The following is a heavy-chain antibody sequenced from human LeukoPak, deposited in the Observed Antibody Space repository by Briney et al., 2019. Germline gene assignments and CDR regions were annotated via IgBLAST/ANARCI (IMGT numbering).Heavy chain of an antibody. V-gene: IGHV3-23*01. CDR1: GFTFSSYA. Sequence: GGSLRLSCAASGFTFSSYAMHWVRQAPGKGLEWVSAISGSGGSTYYADSVKGRFTISRDNSKNTLYLQMNSLRAEDTAVYYCAKDRAPYYYDSSGYYYDHWGQGTLVTVSS. D-gene: IGHD3-22*01. CDR2: ISGSGGST. CDR3: AKDRAPYYYDSSGYYYDH. J-gene: IGHJ4*02.